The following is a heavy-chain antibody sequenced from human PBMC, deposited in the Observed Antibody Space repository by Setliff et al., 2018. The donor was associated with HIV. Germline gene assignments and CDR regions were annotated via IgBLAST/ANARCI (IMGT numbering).Heavy chain of an antibody. Sequence: ASVKVSCKASGYTFTSYGISWVRQAPGRGLEWMGWMNPNSGNTGYAQKFQGRVTMTRNTSISTAYMELSSLRSEDTAVYYCATTSSGWYGEPGVNAFDIWGQGTMVTVSS. CDR3: ATTSSGWYGEPGVNAFDI. J-gene: IGHJ3*02. V-gene: IGHV1-8*02. D-gene: IGHD6-19*01. CDR1: GYTFTSYG. CDR2: MNPNSGNT.